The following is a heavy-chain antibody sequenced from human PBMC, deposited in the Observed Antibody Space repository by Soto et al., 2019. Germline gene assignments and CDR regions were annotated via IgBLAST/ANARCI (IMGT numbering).Heavy chain of an antibody. D-gene: IGHD2-21*01. V-gene: IGHV1-18*01. CDR1: GYSFTSYG. CDR2: ISTDNGNT. CDR3: ARDVPDTSLFFYCYCMDV. J-gene: IGHJ6*02. Sequence: QVHLVQSGAEVRKPGASVKVSCKASGYSFTSYGISWVRQAPGQGLEWMGWISTDNGNTNYAHNLQGRVSMTIDPSTSTAYMELWSLGSDDTAVYYCARDVPDTSLFFYCYCMDVWGQVNTVTVSS.